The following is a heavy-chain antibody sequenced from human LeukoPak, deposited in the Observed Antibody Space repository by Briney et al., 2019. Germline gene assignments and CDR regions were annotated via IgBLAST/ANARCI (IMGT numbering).Heavy chain of an antibody. CDR2: INHSGST. Sequence: SETLSLTCAVYGGSFSGYYWSWIRQPPGKGLEWIGEINHSGSTNYNPSLKSRVTISVDTSKNQFSLKLSSVTAADTAVYYCARVVGTHYGSGSYYKGADYWGQGTLVTVSS. CDR3: ARVVGTHYGSGSYYKGADY. V-gene: IGHV4-34*01. J-gene: IGHJ4*02. CDR1: GGSFSGYY. D-gene: IGHD3-10*01.